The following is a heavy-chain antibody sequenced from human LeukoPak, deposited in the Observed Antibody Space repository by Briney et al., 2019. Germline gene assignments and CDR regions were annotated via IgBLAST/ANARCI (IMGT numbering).Heavy chain of an antibody. Sequence: GGSLRLSCAASGFTFSSYGMHWVRQAPGKGLEWVAVIWYDGSNKYYADSVKGRFTISRDNSKNTLYLQMNRLRAEDTAVYYCARSGHGYNFFDYWGQGTLVTVSS. J-gene: IGHJ4*02. V-gene: IGHV3-33*01. CDR2: IWYDGSNK. D-gene: IGHD5-24*01. CDR1: GFTFSSYG. CDR3: ARSGHGYNFFDY.